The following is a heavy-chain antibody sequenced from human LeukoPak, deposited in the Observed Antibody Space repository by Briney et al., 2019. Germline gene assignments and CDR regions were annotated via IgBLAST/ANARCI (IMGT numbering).Heavy chain of an antibody. Sequence: GESLKISCKGSGYSFTSYWIGWVRQMPGKGLEWMGIIYPGDSDTRYSPSFQGQVTISADKSISTAYLQWSSLRASDTAMYYCARQLTRVSPYFDYWGQGTLVTVSS. J-gene: IGHJ4*02. D-gene: IGHD6-6*01. CDR2: IYPGDSDT. CDR1: GYSFTSYW. V-gene: IGHV5-51*01. CDR3: ARQLTRVSPYFDY.